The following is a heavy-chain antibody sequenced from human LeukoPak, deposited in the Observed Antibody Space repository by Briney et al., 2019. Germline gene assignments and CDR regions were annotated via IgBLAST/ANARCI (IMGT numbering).Heavy chain of an antibody. Sequence: SETLSLTCTVSGGSISSYYWSWIRQLAGKGLEWIGRIYTSGSTNYNPSLKSRVTMSVDTSKNQFSLKLSSVTAADTAVYYCARDNYGDHPYYYYGMDAWGQGTTVTVSS. D-gene: IGHD4-17*01. CDR2: IYTSGST. J-gene: IGHJ6*02. CDR3: ARDNYGDHPYYYYGMDA. V-gene: IGHV4-4*07. CDR1: GGSISSYY.